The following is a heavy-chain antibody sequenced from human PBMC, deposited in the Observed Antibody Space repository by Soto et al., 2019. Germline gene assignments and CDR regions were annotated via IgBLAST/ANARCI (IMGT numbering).Heavy chain of an antibody. D-gene: IGHD2-15*01. V-gene: IGHV5-51*01. CDR1: VNIFGNSW. Sequence: GEAQKISWEASVNIFGNSWIAWVRQMPGKGLEWMGVIYPVDSETRYSPSFQVQVTFSADKSISTAYLQWSRLKASDTGLYYCARRSCSGGSCLVYFDYWRQGALVTVSS. CDR2: IYPVDSET. J-gene: IGHJ4*02. CDR3: ARRSCSGGSCLVYFDY.